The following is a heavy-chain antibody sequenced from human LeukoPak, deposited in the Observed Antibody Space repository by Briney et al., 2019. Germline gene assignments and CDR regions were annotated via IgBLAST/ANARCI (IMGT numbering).Heavy chain of an antibody. CDR2: FNPRDSST. J-gene: IGHJ5*02. Sequence: GESLRISCKTSGYTFTNYWLAWVRQMPGKGLEWVGIFNPRDSSTRYSPSFQGQVTFSADSSVSTAYLQWSSLRASDTAIYYCARHYGSAWFAHWGQGTRVTVSS. CDR3: ARHYGSAWFAH. CDR1: GYTFTNYW. V-gene: IGHV5-51*01. D-gene: IGHD6-25*01.